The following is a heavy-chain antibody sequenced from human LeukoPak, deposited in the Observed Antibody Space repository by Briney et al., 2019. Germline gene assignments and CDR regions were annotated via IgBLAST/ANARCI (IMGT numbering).Heavy chain of an antibody. CDR2: ISYDGRNK. CDR1: GFTFSSYG. J-gene: IGHJ3*02. D-gene: IGHD5-12*01. Sequence: GGSLRLSCAASGFTFSSYGMHWVRQAPGKGLEWVSVISYDGRNKYYADSVKGRFTISRDNSKNTLYLQMNSLRAEDTAVYYCARDLERVATSPDAFDIWGQGTMVTVSS. V-gene: IGHV3-30*03. CDR3: ARDLERVATSPDAFDI.